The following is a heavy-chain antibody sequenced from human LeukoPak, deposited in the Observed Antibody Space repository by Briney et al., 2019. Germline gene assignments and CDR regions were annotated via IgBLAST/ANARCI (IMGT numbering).Heavy chain of an antibody. J-gene: IGHJ4*02. V-gene: IGHV1-46*03. CDR1: GYTFTSYY. CDR3: ARDRLVRFGGSYFYY. CDR2: INPSGGST. D-gene: IGHD3-16*01. Sequence: ASVKVSCKASGYTFTSYYMHWVRQAPGQGLEWMGIINPSGGSTSYAQKFQGRVTMTRDTSTSTVYMELSSLRSEDPAVYYCARDRLVRFGGSYFYYWGQGTLVTVSS.